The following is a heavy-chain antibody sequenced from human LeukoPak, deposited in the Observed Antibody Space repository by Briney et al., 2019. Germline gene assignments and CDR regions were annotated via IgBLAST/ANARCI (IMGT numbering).Heavy chain of an antibody. CDR1: GYTFTSYG. V-gene: IGHV1-69*04. CDR3: ARDPGEMATIIPFDY. J-gene: IGHJ4*02. Sequence: ASVKVSCKASGYTFTSYGISWVRQAPGQGLEWMGRIIPILGIANYAQKFQGRVTITADKSTSTAYMELSSLRSEDTAVYYCARDPGEMATIIPFDYWGQGTLVTVSS. D-gene: IGHD5-12*01. CDR2: IIPILGIA.